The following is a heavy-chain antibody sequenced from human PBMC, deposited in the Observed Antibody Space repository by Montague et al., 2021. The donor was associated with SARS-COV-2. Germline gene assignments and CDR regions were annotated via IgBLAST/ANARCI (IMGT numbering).Heavy chain of an antibody. D-gene: IGHD6-6*01. Sequence: SETLSPTCTVSGASVASGNFYWSWIRQPPGKGLEWIGYMYYTGHTNYNPSLESRVTMPVDPSKNQFSLTLTSVTAADTAVYHCARSRANVPSRPGFDYWGQGALVTVSS. V-gene: IGHV4-61*01. CDR1: GASVASGNFY. J-gene: IGHJ4*02. CDR3: ARSRANVPSRPGFDY. CDR2: MYYTGHT.